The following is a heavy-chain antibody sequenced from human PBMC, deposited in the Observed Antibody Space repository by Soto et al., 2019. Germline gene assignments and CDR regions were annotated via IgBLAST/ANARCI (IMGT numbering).Heavy chain of an antibody. J-gene: IGHJ5*01. CDR3: AKETQSVGWFGY. CDR1: GFTFSSFG. D-gene: IGHD1-26*01. V-gene: IGHV3-30*18. Sequence: QEQLVESGGGVVQPGSSLRLSCAASGFTFSSFGMHWVRQAPGKGLEWVAVISYDGRNKFYADYVKGRFTISRDNSRNTLSLQMNSLKTEDTAVYYGAKETQSVGWFGYWGQGSLVTVSS. CDR2: ISYDGRNK.